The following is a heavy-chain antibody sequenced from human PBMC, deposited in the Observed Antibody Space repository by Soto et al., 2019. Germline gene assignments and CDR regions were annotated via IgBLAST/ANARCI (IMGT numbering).Heavy chain of an antibody. CDR1: GYSFTSYW. Sequence: GESLKISCKGSGYSFTSYWISWVRQMPGKGLEWMGRIDPSDSYTNYSPSFQGHVTISADKSISTAYLQWSSLKASDTAMYYCARSREQQLVSGPDYYYGMDVWGQGTTVTVSS. CDR3: ARSREQQLVSGPDYYYGMDV. J-gene: IGHJ6*02. V-gene: IGHV5-10-1*01. CDR2: IDPSDSYT. D-gene: IGHD6-13*01.